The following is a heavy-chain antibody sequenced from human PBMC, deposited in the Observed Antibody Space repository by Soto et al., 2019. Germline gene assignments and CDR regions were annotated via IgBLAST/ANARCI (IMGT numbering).Heavy chain of an antibody. Sequence: PSETLSLTCTVSGGSVSSGSYYWSWIRQPPGKGLEWIGYIYYSGSTNYNPSLKSRVTISVDTSKNQFSLKLSSVTAAATAVYYCARVGYSSSSYFDYWGQGTLVTVSS. D-gene: IGHD6-6*01. CDR1: GGSVSSGSYY. J-gene: IGHJ4*02. CDR3: ARVGYSSSSYFDY. V-gene: IGHV4-61*01. CDR2: IYYSGST.